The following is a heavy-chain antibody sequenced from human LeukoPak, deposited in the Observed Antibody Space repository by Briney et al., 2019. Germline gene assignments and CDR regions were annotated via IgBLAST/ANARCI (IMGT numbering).Heavy chain of an antibody. CDR1: GFTFSSYS. CDR2: ISSSSSYI. Sequence: GGSLRLSCGASGFTFSSYSMNWVRQAPGKGLEWVSYISSSSSYIYYADSVKGRFTISRDNAKSSLYLQMNSLRAEDTAVYYCVMDCSSTSCYQYWGQGTLVTVSS. CDR3: VMDCSSTSCYQY. D-gene: IGHD2-2*01. J-gene: IGHJ4*02. V-gene: IGHV3-21*01.